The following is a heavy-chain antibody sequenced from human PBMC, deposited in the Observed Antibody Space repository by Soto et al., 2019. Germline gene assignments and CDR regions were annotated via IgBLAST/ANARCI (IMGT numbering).Heavy chain of an antibody. D-gene: IGHD3-3*01. V-gene: IGHV3-21*01. J-gene: IGHJ4*02. CDR1: GFTFSSYS. CDR3: ARGGTIFGVVIIPHYFDY. CDR2: ISSSSSYI. Sequence: GGSLRLSCAASGFTFSSYSMNWVRQAPGKGLEWVSSISSSSSYIYYADSVKGRFTISRDNAKNSLYLQMNSLRAEDTAVYYCARGGTIFGVVIIPHYFDYWGQGTLVTVSS.